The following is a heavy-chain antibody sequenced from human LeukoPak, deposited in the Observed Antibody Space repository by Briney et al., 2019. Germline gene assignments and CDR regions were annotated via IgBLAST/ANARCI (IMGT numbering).Heavy chain of an antibody. CDR3: VRDFQAKPAFDV. V-gene: IGHV3-30*03. J-gene: IGHJ3*01. D-gene: IGHD1-14*01. CDR1: GFIFSRYG. CDR2: IQYDGSKQ. Sequence: PGRSLRLSCAASGFIFSRYGINWVRQAPGKGLEWVAGIQYDGSKQYYIDSVKGRLTISRDNSQNTVNLQMNSLRAEDTAVYYCVRDFQAKPAFDVWGQGTMVTVSS.